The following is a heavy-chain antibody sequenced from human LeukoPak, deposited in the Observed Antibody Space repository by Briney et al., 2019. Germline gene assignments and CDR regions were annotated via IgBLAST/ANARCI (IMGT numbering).Heavy chain of an antibody. CDR3: AKDRGLGYCSSTSCYYFDY. D-gene: IGHD2-2*01. J-gene: IGHJ4*02. CDR1: GFTFSSYG. CDR2: ISYDGSNK. V-gene: IGHV3-30*18. Sequence: GGSLRLSCAASGFTFSSYGMHWVRQAPGKGLEWVAVISYDGSNKYYADSVKGRFTTSRDNSKNTLYLQMNSLRAEDTAVYYCAKDRGLGYCSSTSCYYFDYWGQGTLVTVSS.